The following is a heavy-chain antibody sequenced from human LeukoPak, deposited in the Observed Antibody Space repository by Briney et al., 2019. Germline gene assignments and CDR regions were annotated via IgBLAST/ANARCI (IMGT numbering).Heavy chain of an antibody. CDR2: ISGSGGST. CDR3: AKASKNPANYYDSSGYYRAFDY. D-gene: IGHD3-22*01. V-gene: IGHV3-23*01. CDR1: GFTFSSYA. J-gene: IGHJ4*02. Sequence: PGGSLRLSCAASGFTFSSYAMSWVRQAPGKGLEWVSAISGSGGSTYYADSVKGRSTISRDNSKNTLHLQMNSLRAEDTAVYYCAKASKNPANYYDSSGYYRAFDYWGQGTLVTVSS.